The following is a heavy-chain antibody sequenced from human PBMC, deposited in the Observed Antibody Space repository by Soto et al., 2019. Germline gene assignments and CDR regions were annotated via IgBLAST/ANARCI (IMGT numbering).Heavy chain of an antibody. V-gene: IGHV4-4*02. Sequence: SETLSLTCAVSGGTFTINNWWTCVRQPPGQGLEWIGEIYRTGSTNYNPSLKSRVTISLDKSENQFSLKVTSLTAADTAVYYCASRDPGTSVDYWGQGTLVTVSS. CDR3: ASRDPGTSVDY. CDR1: GGTFTINNW. J-gene: IGHJ4*02. D-gene: IGHD1-7*01. CDR2: IYRTGST.